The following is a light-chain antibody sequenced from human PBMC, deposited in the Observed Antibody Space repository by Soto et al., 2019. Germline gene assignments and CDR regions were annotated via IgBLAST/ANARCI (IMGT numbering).Light chain of an antibody. V-gene: IGLV2-23*01. Sequence: QSVLTQPASVSGSPGQSITISCTGTSSDVGTYNLVSWHQHHPGKAPKLIIYEGSKRPSGVSNRFSGSKSGNTASLTISGRQAEDEADYYCCSFAVGSTLVFGGGTKLTVL. CDR3: CSFAVGSTLV. CDR2: EGS. CDR1: SSDVGTYNL. J-gene: IGLJ2*01.